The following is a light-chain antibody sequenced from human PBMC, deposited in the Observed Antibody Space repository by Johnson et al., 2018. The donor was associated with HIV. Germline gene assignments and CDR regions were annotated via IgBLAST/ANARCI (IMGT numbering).Light chain of an antibody. CDR1: SSNIGDNY. CDR3: GTWDSSLSAYV. Sequence: QSVLTQAPSVSAAPGQKVTISCSGSSSNIGDNYVSWYQQLPGTAPKLLIYDNNKRPSGIPDRFSGSKSGTSATLGITGLQTVDEADYYCGTWDSSLSAYVFGTGTKVTV. V-gene: IGLV1-51*01. CDR2: DNN. J-gene: IGLJ1*01.